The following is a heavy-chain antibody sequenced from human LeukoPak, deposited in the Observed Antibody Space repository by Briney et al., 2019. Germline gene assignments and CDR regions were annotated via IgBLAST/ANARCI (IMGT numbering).Heavy chain of an antibody. D-gene: IGHD2-8*02. J-gene: IGHJ6*02. Sequence: GGSLRLSCAGSGFIFNNYAMHWVRQPPGKGLEWVSGISWNSGTIDYADSVRGRFTISRDNAKNSLYLQMNSLRAEDTAVYYCVRDSRYCPDVWGQGTTVTVSS. CDR1: GFIFNNYA. V-gene: IGHV3-9*01. CDR2: ISWNSGTI. CDR3: VRDSRYCPDV.